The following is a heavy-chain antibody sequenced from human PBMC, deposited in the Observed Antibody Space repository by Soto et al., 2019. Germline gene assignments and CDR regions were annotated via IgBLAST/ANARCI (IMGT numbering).Heavy chain of an antibody. Sequence: SGPTLVNPTQTLTLTCTFSGFSLSTSGMCVSWIRQPPGKALEWLARIDWDDDKYYSTSLKTRLTISKDTSKNQVVLTMTNMDPVDTATYYCARARITIFGVVIIRDYYYMDVWGKGTTVTVSS. J-gene: IGHJ6*03. CDR2: IDWDDDK. V-gene: IGHV2-70*11. CDR1: GFSLSTSGMC. D-gene: IGHD3-3*01. CDR3: ARARITIFGVVIIRDYYYMDV.